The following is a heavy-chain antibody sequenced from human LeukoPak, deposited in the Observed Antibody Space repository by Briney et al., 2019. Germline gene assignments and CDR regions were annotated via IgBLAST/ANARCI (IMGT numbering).Heavy chain of an antibody. CDR3: ARSGLSRFGF. J-gene: IGHJ4*02. D-gene: IGHD2/OR15-2a*01. Sequence: GGSLRLSCAASGFTFSSYGMHWVRQAPGKGLEWVAVISYDGSNKYYADSVKGRFTISRDNSRNTLYLQMNSLRAEDTAVYYCARSGLSRFGFWGQGTLVTVSS. CDR1: GFTFSSYG. CDR2: ISYDGSNK. V-gene: IGHV3-30*03.